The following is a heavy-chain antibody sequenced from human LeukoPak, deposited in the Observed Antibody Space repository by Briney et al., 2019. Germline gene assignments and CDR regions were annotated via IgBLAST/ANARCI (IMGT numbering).Heavy chain of an antibody. V-gene: IGHV4-31*02. Sequence: SETLSLTCTVSGGSISSGGYYWSWIRQHPRKGLEWIGYIYYSGSTYYNPSLKSRVTISVDTSKNQFSLKLSSVTAADTAVYYCARSGPYYGSGSCFDYWGQGTLVTVSS. CDR3: ARSGPYYGSGSCFDY. J-gene: IGHJ4*02. CDR1: GGSISSGGYY. CDR2: IYYSGST. D-gene: IGHD3-10*01.